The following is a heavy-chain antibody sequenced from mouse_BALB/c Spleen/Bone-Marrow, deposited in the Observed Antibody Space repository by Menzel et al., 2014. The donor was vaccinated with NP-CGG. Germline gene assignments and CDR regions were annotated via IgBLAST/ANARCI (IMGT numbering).Heavy chain of an antibody. V-gene: IGHV7-3*02. Sequence: EVMLVESGGGLVQPGGSLRLSCATSGFTFTDYYMNWVRQPPGKALEWLGFIRNKANGYTTEYSASVKGRFTISRDNSKNILYHQMNTQRAEDSASYYCARDKGRVFFDYWGQGTTLTVSS. J-gene: IGHJ2*01. CDR3: ARDKGRVFFDY. CDR2: IRNKANGYTT. CDR1: GFTFTDYY.